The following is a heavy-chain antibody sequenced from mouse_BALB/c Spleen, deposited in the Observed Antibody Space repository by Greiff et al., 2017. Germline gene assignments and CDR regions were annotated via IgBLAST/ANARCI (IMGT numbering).Heavy chain of an antibody. J-gene: IGHJ3*01. V-gene: IGHV1-80*01. CDR2: IYPGDGDT. CDR3: AREDYDGAWFAY. D-gene: IGHD2-4*01. Sequence: VKLMESGAELVRPGSSVKISCKASGYAFSSYWMNWVKQRPGQGLEWIGQIYPGDGDTNYNGKFKGKATLTADKSSSTAYMQLSSLTSEDSAVYYCAREDYDGAWFAYWGQGTLVTVSA. CDR1: GYAFSSYW.